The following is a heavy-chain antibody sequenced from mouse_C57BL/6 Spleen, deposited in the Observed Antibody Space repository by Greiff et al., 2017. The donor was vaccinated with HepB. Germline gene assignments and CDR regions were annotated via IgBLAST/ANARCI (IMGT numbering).Heavy chain of an antibody. CDR1: GFTFSDYG. CDR2: ISSGSSTI. D-gene: IGHD1-1*01. J-gene: IGHJ2*01. Sequence: EVKLVESGGGLVKPGGSLKLSCAASGFTFSDYGMHWVRQAPEKGLEWVAYISSGSSTIYYADTVKGRFTISIDNAKNTLFLQMTSLRSEDTAMYYCARQLLSSFDYWGQGTTLTVSS. CDR3: ARQLLSSFDY. V-gene: IGHV5-17*01.